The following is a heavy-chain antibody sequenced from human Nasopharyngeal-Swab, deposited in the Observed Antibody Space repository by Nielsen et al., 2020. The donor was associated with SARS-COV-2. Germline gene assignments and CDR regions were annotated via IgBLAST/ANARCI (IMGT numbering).Heavy chain of an antibody. D-gene: IGHD2-15*01. V-gene: IGHV3-48*04. CDR2: ISGRSSII. J-gene: IGHJ4*02. CDR3: ARDSGKGYCSGGTCYQLDF. Sequence: GESLKISCAASGFTFSDYSMNWVRQAPGKGLERVSYISGRSSIIYYADSVKGRFTISRDNAKNSLYLQMDSLRVEDTAVYYCARDSGKGYCSGGTCYQLDFWGQGTLVTVSS. CDR1: GFTFSDYS.